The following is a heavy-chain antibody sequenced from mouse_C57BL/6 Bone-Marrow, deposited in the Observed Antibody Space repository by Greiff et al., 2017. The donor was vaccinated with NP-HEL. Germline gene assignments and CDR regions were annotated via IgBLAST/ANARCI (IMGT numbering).Heavy chain of an antibody. Sequence: QVQLQQPGAELVRPGSSVKLSCKASGYTFTSYWMHWVKQRPIQGLEWIGNIDPSDSETHYNQKFKDKATLTVDQSSSTAYMQLSSLPSEDSAVDNCAKGYDYDGAWCAYWGQGTLVTVSA. D-gene: IGHD2-4*01. CDR3: AKGYDYDGAWCAY. J-gene: IGHJ3*01. V-gene: IGHV1-52*01. CDR2: IDPSDSET. CDR1: GYTFTSYW.